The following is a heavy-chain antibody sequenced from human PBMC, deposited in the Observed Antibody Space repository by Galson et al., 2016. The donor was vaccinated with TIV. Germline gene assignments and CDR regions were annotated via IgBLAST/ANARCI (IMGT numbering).Heavy chain of an antibody. CDR2: VYYNGVT. J-gene: IGHJ5*02. CDR1: GGASSTTHF. V-gene: IGHV4-39*02. Sequence: ETLSLTCSVSGGASSTTHFWGWIRQAPGKGLEWIGGVYYNGVTYYNPSLKNRVIISVDTSKGYFSLTLTSVTAADTAVYYCARLDEISAWLDTWGQGALVTVS. D-gene: IGHD3/OR15-3a*01. CDR3: ARLDEISAWLDT.